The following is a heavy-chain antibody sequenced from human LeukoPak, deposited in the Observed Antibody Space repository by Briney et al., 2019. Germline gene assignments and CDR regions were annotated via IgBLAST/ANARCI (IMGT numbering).Heavy chain of an antibody. Sequence: GGSLKLSCAASGFTFSDVWMSWVRQAPGKGLEWVANINQDGRGIYYVDSVKGRFSISRDNTNNLLYLQMNSLRAEDTAVYYCAKGDVLPSYPTFDYWGQGTLVTVSS. J-gene: IGHJ4*02. CDR2: INQDGRGI. V-gene: IGHV3-7*03. CDR3: AKGDVLPSYPTFDY. D-gene: IGHD3-9*01. CDR1: GFTFSDVW.